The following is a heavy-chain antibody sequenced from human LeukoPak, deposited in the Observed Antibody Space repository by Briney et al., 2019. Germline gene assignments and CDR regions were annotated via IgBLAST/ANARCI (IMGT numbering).Heavy chain of an antibody. D-gene: IGHD5-12*01. Sequence: GGSLRLSCAASGFTFSSYEMNWFRQAPGKGLEWVSYISSSGSTIYYADSVKGRFTISRDNAKNSLYLQMNSLRAEDTAVYYCARLTTIEVDYWGQGTLVTVSS. CDR3: ARLTTIEVDY. CDR2: ISSSGSTI. V-gene: IGHV3-48*03. CDR1: GFTFSSYE. J-gene: IGHJ4*02.